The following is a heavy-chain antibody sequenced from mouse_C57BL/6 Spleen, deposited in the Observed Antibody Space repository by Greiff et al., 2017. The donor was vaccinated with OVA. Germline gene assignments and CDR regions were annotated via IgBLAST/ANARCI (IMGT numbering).Heavy chain of an antibody. Sequence: QVQLKQPGAELVRPGSSVKLSCKASGYTFTSYWMHWVKQRPIQGLEWIGNIDPSDSETHYNQKFKDKATLTVDKSSSTAYMQLSSLTSEDSAVYYCARSGYDSYWYFDVWGTGTTVTVSS. CDR3: ARSGYDSYWYFDV. J-gene: IGHJ1*03. CDR1: GYTFTSYW. CDR2: IDPSDSET. V-gene: IGHV1-52*01. D-gene: IGHD3-1*01.